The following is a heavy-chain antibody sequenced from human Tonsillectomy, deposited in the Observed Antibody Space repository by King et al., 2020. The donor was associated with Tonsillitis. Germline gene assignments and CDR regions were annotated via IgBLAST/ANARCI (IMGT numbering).Heavy chain of an antibody. V-gene: IGHV3-7*04. D-gene: IGHD3-22*01. CDR1: GFTFSNYW. CDR3: ARASSNYFEIGGYSPDFDY. CDR2: IKQDGSEK. J-gene: IGHJ4*02. Sequence: VQLVESGGGLVQPGGSLRLSCAASGFTFSNYWMSWVRQAPGKGLEWVANIKQDGSEKYYVDSVKGRFTISRDNAKNSLFLQINSLRVEDTAVYYCARASSNYFEIGGYSPDFDYWGQGTRAPVSS.